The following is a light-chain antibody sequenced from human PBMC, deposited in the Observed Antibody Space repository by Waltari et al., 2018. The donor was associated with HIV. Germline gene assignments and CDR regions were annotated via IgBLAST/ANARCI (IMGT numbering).Light chain of an antibody. V-gene: IGKV3-20*01. CDR3: QQYGSSPRT. Sequence: ELVLTQSPGTLSVSPGETATVSCRASQSISSTYVAWYQQKPGQAPRLLIYNASTRPTGIPDRFNGSGSGTDVILTIRRLEPGESAVYYCQQYGSSPRTFGEGTKVEIK. J-gene: IGKJ1*01. CDR2: NAS. CDR1: QSISSTY.